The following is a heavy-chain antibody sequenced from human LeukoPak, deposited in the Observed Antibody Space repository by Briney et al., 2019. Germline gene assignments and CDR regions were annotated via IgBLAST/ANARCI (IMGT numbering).Heavy chain of an antibody. Sequence: PGGSLRLSCAASGITFSSYAMIWVRQAPGKGLEWVSGISGSGHNTYTADSVRGRFTISRDNSKNTLYLQMSSLRAEDTAVYYCAKDYGDYGVGYCDYWGQGTLVTVSS. D-gene: IGHD4-17*01. CDR3: AKDYGDYGVGYCDY. CDR2: ISGSGHNT. CDR1: GITFSSYA. V-gene: IGHV3-23*01. J-gene: IGHJ4*02.